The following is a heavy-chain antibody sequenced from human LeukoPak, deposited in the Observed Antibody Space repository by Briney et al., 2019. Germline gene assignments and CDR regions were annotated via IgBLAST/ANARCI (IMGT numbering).Heavy chain of an antibody. J-gene: IGHJ6*03. V-gene: IGHV4-59*01. Sequence: SETLSLTCTVSGGSISSYYWSWIRQPPGKGPEWIGYIYYSGSTNYNPSLKSRVTISVDTSKNQFSLKLSSVTAADTAVYYCARCRASSWKSYYYYMDVWGKGTTVTVSS. D-gene: IGHD6-13*01. CDR3: ARCRASSWKSYYYYMDV. CDR1: GGSISSYY. CDR2: IYYSGST.